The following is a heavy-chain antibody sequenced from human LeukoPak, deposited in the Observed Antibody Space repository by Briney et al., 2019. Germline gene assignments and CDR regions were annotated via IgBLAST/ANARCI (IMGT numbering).Heavy chain of an antibody. Sequence: GGSLRLSCAASGFTFSSYWMGWVRQAPGRGLEWVANIKGDGSEEYYVDSVKGLFIISRDDAENSLYLQMSSLRVEDTAIYYCARTLDGLPGDLWGQGTLVTVSS. J-gene: IGHJ5*02. CDR2: IKGDGSEE. V-gene: IGHV3-7*02. CDR3: ARTLDGLPGDL. CDR1: GFTFSSYW. D-gene: IGHD3-10*01.